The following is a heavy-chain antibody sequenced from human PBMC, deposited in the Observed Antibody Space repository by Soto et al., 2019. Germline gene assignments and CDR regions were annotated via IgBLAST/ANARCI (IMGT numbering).Heavy chain of an antibody. D-gene: IGHD3-9*01. J-gene: IGHJ4*02. CDR3: ARVNSATGSMHFDH. CDR2: ISATNTYI. V-gene: IGHV3-21*01. CDR1: TFNFTHYT. Sequence: LRLSCAGSTFNFTHYTLSWVRQAPGKGLEWVSSISATNTYIFYADSVKGRFTISRDNAKKSVSLQMSSLRAEDTALYYCARVNSATGSMHFDHWGQGTLVAISS.